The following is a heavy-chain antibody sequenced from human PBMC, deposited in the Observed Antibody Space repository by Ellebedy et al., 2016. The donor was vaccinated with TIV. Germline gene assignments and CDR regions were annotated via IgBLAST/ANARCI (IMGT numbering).Heavy chain of an antibody. CDR1: GGSISSSSYY. J-gene: IGHJ5*02. V-gene: IGHV4-39*07. Sequence: SETLSLTCTVSGGSISSSSYYWGWIRQSPGKGLEWIGSIYYSGSTYYNPSLKSRITISVDTSKNQFSLKLSSVTAADTAVYYCARIYNWFDPWGQGTLVTVSS. CDR3: ARIYNWFDP. CDR2: IYYSGST.